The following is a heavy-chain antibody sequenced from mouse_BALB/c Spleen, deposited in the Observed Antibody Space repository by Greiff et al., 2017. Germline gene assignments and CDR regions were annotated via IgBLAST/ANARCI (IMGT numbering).Heavy chain of an antibody. D-gene: IGHD1-1*01. Sequence: DVKLVESGGGLVQPGGSLRLSCATSGFTFTDYYMSWVRQPPGKALEWLGFIRNKANGYTTEYSASVKGRFTISRDNSQSILYLLMNTLRAEDSATYYCAREGYYGSSYYAMDYWGQGTSVTVSS. J-gene: IGHJ4*01. CDR3: AREGYYGSSYYAMDY. CDR1: GFTFTDYY. CDR2: IRNKANGYTT. V-gene: IGHV7-3*02.